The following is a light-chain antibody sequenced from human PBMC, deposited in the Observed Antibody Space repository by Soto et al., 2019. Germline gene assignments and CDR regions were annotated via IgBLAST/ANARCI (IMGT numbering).Light chain of an antibody. CDR3: QPYGSSPRIT. CDR2: GAS. J-gene: IGKJ5*01. Sequence: ILMTQSPATLSVSPGERATLSCRASQSVSSNLAWYQQKPGQAPRLLIYGASTRATGVPDRFSGSGSGTDFTLTISRLEPEDFAVYYCQPYGSSPRITFGQGTRLEIK. V-gene: IGKV3-20*01. CDR1: QSVSSN.